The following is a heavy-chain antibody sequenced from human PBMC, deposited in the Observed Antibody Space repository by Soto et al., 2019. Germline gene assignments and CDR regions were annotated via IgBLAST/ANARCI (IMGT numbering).Heavy chain of an antibody. V-gene: IGHV3-33*01. CDR3: ARASGPFDY. CDR1: GFTFSSYG. Sequence: QVQLVESGGGVVQPGRSLRLSCAASGFTFSSYGMHWVRQAPGKGLDWVDVIWVDRSNKYYADSVKGRFTISRDNSKNTLYLQMNSLRAEDTALYYCARASGPFDYWGQGTLVTVSS. CDR2: IWVDRSNK. J-gene: IGHJ4*02.